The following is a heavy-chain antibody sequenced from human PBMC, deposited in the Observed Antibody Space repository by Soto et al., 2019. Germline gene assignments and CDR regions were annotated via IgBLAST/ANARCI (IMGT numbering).Heavy chain of an antibody. D-gene: IGHD3-16*01. CDR3: ARDDGDYIWGRYHDY. V-gene: IGHV3-74*01. CDR1: GFTFSGYW. Sequence: EVQLVESGGGLVQPGGSLRLSCAASGFTFSGYWMHWVRQAPGKGLVWVSRINSDGSSTSYADSVKGRFTISRDNAKNTLYRQMNSLRAEDTAVYYCARDDGDYIWGRYHDYWGQGTLVTVSS. CDR2: INSDGSST. J-gene: IGHJ4*02.